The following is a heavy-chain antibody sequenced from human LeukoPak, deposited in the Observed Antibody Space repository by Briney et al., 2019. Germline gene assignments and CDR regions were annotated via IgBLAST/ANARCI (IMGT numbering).Heavy chain of an antibody. J-gene: IGHJ4*02. CDR1: GFTFSSYS. CDR3: AREVYYYDSSGLLDY. CDR2: ISSSSSYI. D-gene: IGHD3-22*01. Sequence: GGSLRLSCAASGFTFSSYSMNWVRQAPGKGLEWVSSISSSSSYIYYADSVKGRFTISRANAKNSLYLQMNSLRAEDTAVYYCAREVYYYDSSGLLDYWGQGTLVTVSS. V-gene: IGHV3-21*01.